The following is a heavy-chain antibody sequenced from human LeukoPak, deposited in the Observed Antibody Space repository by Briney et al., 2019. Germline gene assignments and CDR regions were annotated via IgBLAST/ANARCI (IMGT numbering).Heavy chain of an antibody. V-gene: IGHV4-34*01. Sequence: SETLSLTCAVYGGSFSGYYWSWIRQPPGKGLEWIGEINHSGSTNYNPSLKSRVTISVDTSKNQFSLKLCSVTAADTAVYYCARRSSGWGPYYYYGMDVWGQGTTVTVSS. D-gene: IGHD6-19*01. CDR1: GGSFSGYY. CDR3: ARRSSGWGPYYYYGMDV. CDR2: INHSGST. J-gene: IGHJ6*02.